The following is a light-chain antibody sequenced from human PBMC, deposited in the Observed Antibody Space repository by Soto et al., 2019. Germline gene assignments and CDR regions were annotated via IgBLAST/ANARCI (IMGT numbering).Light chain of an antibody. CDR3: QQSYSNPHT. J-gene: IGKJ4*01. Sequence: DIQMTQSPSSLSASVGDRVTITCRASQSISSYLNWYQQKPGKAPKLLIYAASSLQSGVPSRFSGSGSGTDFTLTISSLQPEDFATYYCQQSYSNPHTFGGGTKVAIK. V-gene: IGKV1-39*01. CDR1: QSISSY. CDR2: AAS.